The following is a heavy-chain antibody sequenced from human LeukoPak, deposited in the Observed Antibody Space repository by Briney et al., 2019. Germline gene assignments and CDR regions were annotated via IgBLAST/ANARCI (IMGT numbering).Heavy chain of an antibody. CDR2: IYYSGST. D-gene: IGHD3-3*01. V-gene: IGHV4-38-2*02. CDR1: GYSISSGYY. J-gene: IGHJ4*02. Sequence: SETLSLTCTVSGYSISSGYYWGWIRQPPGKGLEWIGSIYYSGSTYYNPSLKSRVTISVDTSKNQFSLKLSSVTAADTAVYYCARLCLEWLFCLDYWGQGTLVTVSS. CDR3: ARLCLEWLFCLDY.